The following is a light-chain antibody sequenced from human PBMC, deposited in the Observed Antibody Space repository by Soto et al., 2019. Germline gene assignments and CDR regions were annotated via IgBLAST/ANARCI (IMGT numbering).Light chain of an antibody. V-gene: IGKV2-28*01. CDR2: LGS. CDR3: MQALQTPYT. J-gene: IGKJ2*01. Sequence: DLVMTQSPLYLPVIAGEPASVSCRSNQSLQYSNGNNYLDWYLQKPGQSPQLLIYLGSNRASGVTDRFSGSGSGADFTLKISRVEAEDVGVYYCMQALQTPYTVGQGNKLEIK. CDR1: QSLQYSNGNNY.